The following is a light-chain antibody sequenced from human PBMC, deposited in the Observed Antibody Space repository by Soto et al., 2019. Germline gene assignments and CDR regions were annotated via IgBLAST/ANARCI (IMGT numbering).Light chain of an antibody. CDR3: QQYNNWPPRYT. CDR1: QSISSN. J-gene: IGKJ2*01. V-gene: IGKV3-15*01. Sequence: EIVLTQSPGTLSLSPGERATLSCRASQSISSNLAWYQQKPGQAPRLLIYGASTRATGLPARFSGSGSGTEFTLTISSLQSEDFAVYYCQQYNNWPPRYTFGQGTKLEI. CDR2: GAS.